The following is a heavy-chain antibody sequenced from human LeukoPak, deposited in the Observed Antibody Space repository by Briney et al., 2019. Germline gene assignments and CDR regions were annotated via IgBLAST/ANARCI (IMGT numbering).Heavy chain of an antibody. CDR2: IYYSGST. Sequence: KPSETLSLTCTVSGGSISSYYWSWIRQPPGKGLEWIGYIYYSGSTNYNPSLKSRLTISVDTSKNQFSLKLNSVTAADTAVYYCARDRSEFDYWGQGTLVTVSS. V-gene: IGHV4-59*01. CDR1: GGSISSYY. J-gene: IGHJ4*02. CDR3: ARDRSEFDY.